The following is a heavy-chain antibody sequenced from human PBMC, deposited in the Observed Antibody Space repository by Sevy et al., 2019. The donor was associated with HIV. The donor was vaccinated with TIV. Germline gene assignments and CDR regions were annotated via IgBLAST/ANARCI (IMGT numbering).Heavy chain of an antibody. Sequence: GGSLRLSCAASGFTFSIYAMNWVRQAPGKGLEWVSGEAGSGGSTYHADSVKGRLTISRDASKSTLYLQMNSLRAEDTAVYYCAKDLGDPVAFDIWGQGTMVTVSS. CDR1: GFTFSIYA. CDR3: AKDLGDPVAFDI. D-gene: IGHD2-21*02. CDR2: EAGSGGST. V-gene: IGHV3-23*01. J-gene: IGHJ3*02.